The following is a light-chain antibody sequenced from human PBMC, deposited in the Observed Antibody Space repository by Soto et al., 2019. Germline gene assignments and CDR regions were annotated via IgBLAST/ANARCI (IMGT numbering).Light chain of an antibody. J-gene: IGKJ2*01. Sequence: EIVLTQSPATLSLSPGERATLSCRASQSVSSSLAWYQQKPGQAPRLLIYDASNRATDIPARFSGSGSGTDFTLTISSLEPEDFAVYYCQQRTNCMYTFGQGTKLEIK. CDR2: DAS. CDR3: QQRTNCMYT. V-gene: IGKV3-11*01. CDR1: QSVSSS.